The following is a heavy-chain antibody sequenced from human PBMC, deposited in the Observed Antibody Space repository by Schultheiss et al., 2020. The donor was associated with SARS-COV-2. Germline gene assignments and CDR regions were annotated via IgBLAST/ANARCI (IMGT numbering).Heavy chain of an antibody. CDR2: IYYSGST. CDR3: ARDSDYGDYDNWFDP. CDR1: GGSISSGGYY. D-gene: IGHD4-17*01. J-gene: IGHJ5*02. V-gene: IGHV4-31*03. Sequence: SETLSLTCTVSGGSISSGGYYWSWIRQHPGKGLEWIGYIYYSGSTYYNPSLKSRVTISVDTSKNQFSLKLSSVTAADTAVYYCARDSDYGDYDNWFDPWGQGTLVTVSS.